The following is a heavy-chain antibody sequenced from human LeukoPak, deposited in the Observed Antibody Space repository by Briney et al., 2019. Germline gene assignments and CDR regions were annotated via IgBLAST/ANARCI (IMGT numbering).Heavy chain of an antibody. CDR3: ARAAARFIAARDYMDV. CDR2: ISYDGSNK. J-gene: IGHJ6*03. V-gene: IGHV3-30*11. CDR1: GFTFSSYA. D-gene: IGHD6-6*01. Sequence: PGMSLRFSCAASGFTFSSYARHWVRQAPGKGLEWVAVISYDGSNKYYADSVKGRFTISRDNSKNTLYLQMNSLRAEDTAVYYCARAAARFIAARDYMDVWGKGTTVTVSS.